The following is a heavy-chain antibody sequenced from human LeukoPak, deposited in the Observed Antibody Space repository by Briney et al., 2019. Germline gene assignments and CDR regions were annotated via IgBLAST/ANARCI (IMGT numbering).Heavy chain of an antibody. V-gene: IGHV4-30-2*01. J-gene: IGHJ4*02. D-gene: IGHD3-9*01. CDR1: GGAISRGGYS. CDR3: ARGRQYDILTGFDY. Sequence: TVSRTCAVSGGAISRGGYSWRWIRQPPGKGLEWIGYIYHSGSTYYNPSLKSRVTISIDRSKNQFSLKLSSVTAADTAVYYCARGRQYDILTGFDYWGQGTLVTVSS. CDR2: IYHSGST.